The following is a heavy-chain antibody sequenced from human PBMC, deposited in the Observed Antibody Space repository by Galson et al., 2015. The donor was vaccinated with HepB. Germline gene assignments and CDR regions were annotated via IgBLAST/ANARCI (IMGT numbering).Heavy chain of an antibody. J-gene: IGHJ4*02. V-gene: IGHV5-51*03. D-gene: IGHD2-21*01. Sequence: QSGAEVKKAGESPRISCEGFGYLYGSYWIAWVRQLPGKGLEWMGVIYPRNSDTRYSPSFQGQVTISIDESINTAYLQWNALRTSDTAFYYCARVQEVIPASIATYFFDFWGQGTLVTVSS. CDR2: IYPRNSDT. CDR1: GYLYGSYW. CDR3: ARVQEVIPASIATYFFDF.